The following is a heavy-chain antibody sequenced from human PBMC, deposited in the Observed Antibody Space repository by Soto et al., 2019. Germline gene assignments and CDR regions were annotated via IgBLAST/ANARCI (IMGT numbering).Heavy chain of an antibody. CDR1: GYTFTSYD. J-gene: IGHJ6*02. Sequence: ASVKVSSKASGYTFTSYDINWVRQATGQGLEWMGWMNPNSGNPGYAQKFQGRVTMTRNTSISTAYMELSSLSSEDTAVYHCARRGGHYDLGSGYRGYYYYAMEVWHQGTKVTVCS. D-gene: IGHD3-3*01. CDR2: MNPNSGNP. CDR3: ARRGGHYDLGSGYRGYYYYAMEV. V-gene: IGHV1-8*01.